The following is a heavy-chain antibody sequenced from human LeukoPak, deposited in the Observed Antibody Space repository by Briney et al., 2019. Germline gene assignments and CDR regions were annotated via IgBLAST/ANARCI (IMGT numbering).Heavy chain of an antibody. J-gene: IGHJ4*02. V-gene: IGHV4-34*01. Sequence: SETLSLTCAVYGGSFSGYYWSCIRQPPGKGLEWIGEINHSGSTNYNPSLKSRVTISVDTSKNQFSLKLSSVTAADTAVYYCARVWRCCYNTAGRVFDYWGQGTLVTVSS. D-gene: IGHD3-3*01. CDR2: INHSGST. CDR1: GGSFSGYY. CDR3: ARVWRCCYNTAGRVFDY.